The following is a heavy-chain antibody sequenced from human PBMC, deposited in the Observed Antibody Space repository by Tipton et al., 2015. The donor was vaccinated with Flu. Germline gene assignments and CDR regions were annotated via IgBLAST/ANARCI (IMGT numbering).Heavy chain of an antibody. CDR2: IYYTGIT. CDR3: ARDDSGFNDY. D-gene: IGHD3-22*01. CDR1: GGSIVSSGHY. V-gene: IGHV4-39*07. J-gene: IGHJ4*02. Sequence: LRLSCSVYGGSIVSSGHYWVWVRQSPGQGLECLGSIYYTGITYYKPSLKGRLTMAVDTSKNQFSLNLMSVTAADTAVYYCARDDSGFNDYWGPGTLVTVSS.